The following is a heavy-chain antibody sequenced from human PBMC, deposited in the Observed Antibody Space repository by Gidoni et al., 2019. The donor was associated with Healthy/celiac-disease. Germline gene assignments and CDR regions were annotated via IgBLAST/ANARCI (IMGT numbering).Heavy chain of an antibody. D-gene: IGHD2-15*01. V-gene: IGHV3-30*02. CDR3: AKDWWGSRNFDY. J-gene: IGHJ4*02. CDR2: IRYDGSNK. Sequence: QVQLVESGGGVVQPGGSLRLSCAASGFTFSSYGMHWVSQAPGKGLEWVAFIRYDGSNKYYADSVKGRFTISRDNSKNTLYLQMNSLRAEDTAVYYCAKDWWGSRNFDYWGQGTLVTVSS. CDR1: GFTFSSYG.